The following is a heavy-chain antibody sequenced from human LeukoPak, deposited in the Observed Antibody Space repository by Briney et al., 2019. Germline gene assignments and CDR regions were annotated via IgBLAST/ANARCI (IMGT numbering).Heavy chain of an antibody. J-gene: IGHJ4*02. V-gene: IGHV4-39*07. CDR2: IYYSGST. Sequence: SETLSLTCTVSGGSISSSSYYWGWIRQPPGKGLEWIGSIYYSGSTYYNPSLKSRVTISVDTSKNQFSLKLSSVTAADTAVYYCAREGPVDCSSTSCLFDYWGQGTLVTVSS. CDR1: GGSISSSSYY. CDR3: AREGPVDCSSTSCLFDY. D-gene: IGHD2-2*01.